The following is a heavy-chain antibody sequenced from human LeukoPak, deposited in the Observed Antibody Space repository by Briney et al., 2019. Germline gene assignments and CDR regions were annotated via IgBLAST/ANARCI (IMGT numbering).Heavy chain of an antibody. CDR1: GGSISSGGYH. CDR3: ARDPALGAFDI. V-gene: IGHV4-31*03. Sequence: SETLSLTCTVSGGSISSGGYHWSWIRQHPGKGLEWIGYIYYSGSTYYNPSLKSRVTISVDTSKNQFSLKLSSVTAADTAVYYCARDPALGAFDIWGQGTMVTVSS. D-gene: IGHD2-2*01. CDR2: IYYSGST. J-gene: IGHJ3*02.